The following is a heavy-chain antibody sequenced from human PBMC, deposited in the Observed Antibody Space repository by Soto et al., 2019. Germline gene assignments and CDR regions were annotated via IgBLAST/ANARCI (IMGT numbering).Heavy chain of an antibody. CDR3: ARDYCSGGSCPIDY. CDR1: GYTFTNNL. V-gene: IGHV1-3*04. D-gene: IGHD2-15*01. J-gene: IGHJ4*02. CDR2: INIGNGCT. Sequence: ASVKVSCKASGYTFTNNLMHWVRQAPGQRPEWMGWINIGNGCTKCAQKFQGRVAITRDTSISTAYMELSRLRSDDTAVYYCARDYCSGGSCPIDYWGQGTLVTVSS.